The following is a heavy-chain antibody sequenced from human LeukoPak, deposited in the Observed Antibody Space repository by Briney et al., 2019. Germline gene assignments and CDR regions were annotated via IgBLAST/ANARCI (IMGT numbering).Heavy chain of an antibody. D-gene: IGHD2-15*01. Sequence: GGSLRLSCAASGFTFSSYSMNWVRQAPGKGLEWVSSISSSSSYIYYADSVKGRFTISRDNAKNSLYLQMNSLRAEDTAVYYCARVQGQYCSGGSCYFNYWGQGTLVTVSS. J-gene: IGHJ4*02. CDR1: GFTFSSYS. CDR2: ISSSSSYI. V-gene: IGHV3-21*01. CDR3: ARVQGQYCSGGSCYFNY.